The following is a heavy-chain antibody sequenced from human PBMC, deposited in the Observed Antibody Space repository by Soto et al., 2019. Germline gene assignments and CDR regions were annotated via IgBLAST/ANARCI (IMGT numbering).Heavy chain of an antibody. J-gene: IGHJ6*02. CDR1: GVTFTNYA. D-gene: IGHD5-18*01. CDR2: ISCHGSEK. V-gene: IGHV3-30*18. CDR3: AKYIGAVDTGNYAMDV. Sequence: QVQLVESGGGVVQPGMSLRLSCAASGVTFTNYAMHWVRQAPGKGLEWVADISCHGSEKGYADSLKGRFTISRDNSKNTLYMHMRSLQPNNMAVYYCAKYIGAVDTGNYAMDVWGQGTTVIVSS.